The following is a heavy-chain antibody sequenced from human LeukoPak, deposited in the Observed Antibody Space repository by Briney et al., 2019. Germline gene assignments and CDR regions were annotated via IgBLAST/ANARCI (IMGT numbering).Heavy chain of an antibody. D-gene: IGHD3-10*01. J-gene: IGHJ5*02. CDR2: ISYDGSNK. CDR1: GFTFSSYG. Sequence: GGSLRLSCAASGFTFSSYGMHWVRQAPGKGLEWVAVISYDGSNKYYADSVKGRFTISRDNSKNTLYLQMNSLRAEDTAVYYCATEHYYGSGRLDPWGQGTLVTVS. CDR3: ATEHYYGSGRLDP. V-gene: IGHV3-30*03.